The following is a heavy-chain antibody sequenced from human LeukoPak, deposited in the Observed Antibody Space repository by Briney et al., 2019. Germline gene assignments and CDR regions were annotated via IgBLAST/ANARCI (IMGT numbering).Heavy chain of an antibody. Sequence: ASVTVSCKASGYPFSNYDINWVRQAPGQGLEWMGWMNPKSGNTGYGQKFQGRVTMTRVTSITTAYMELRRPRSDDTPVYYCTKASLAFGTKYFDPWGQGTLVTVSS. CDR1: GYPFSNYD. CDR2: MNPKSGNT. V-gene: IGHV1-8*01. D-gene: IGHD3-10*01. J-gene: IGHJ5*02. CDR3: TKASLAFGTKYFDP.